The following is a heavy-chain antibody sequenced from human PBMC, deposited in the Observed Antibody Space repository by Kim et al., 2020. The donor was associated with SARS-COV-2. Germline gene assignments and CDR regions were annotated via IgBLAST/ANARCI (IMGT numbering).Heavy chain of an antibody. CDR2: MNPNSGNT. J-gene: IGHJ4*02. Sequence: ASVKVSCKASGYTFTSYDINWVRQATGQGLEWMGWMNPNSGNTGYAQKFQGRVTMTRNTSISTAYMELSSLRSEDTAVYYCARGRSSSWYSGVASWVDYWGQGTLVTVSS. CDR1: GYTFTSYD. D-gene: IGHD6-13*01. V-gene: IGHV1-8*01. CDR3: ARGRSSSWYSGVASWVDY.